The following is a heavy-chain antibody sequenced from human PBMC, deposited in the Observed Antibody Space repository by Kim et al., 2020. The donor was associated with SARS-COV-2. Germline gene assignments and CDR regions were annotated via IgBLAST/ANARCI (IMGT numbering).Heavy chain of an antibody. CDR1: GVSIISYY. CDR2: IYYSGST. CDR3: ARDSSSSPYYYGMDV. J-gene: IGHJ6*02. V-gene: IGHV4-59*01. D-gene: IGHD6-13*01. Sequence: SAPLSLTCTVSGVSIISYYWSWIRQPPGKGLEWIGYIYYSGSTNSNPSLKSRVTISVDTSKNQFSLKLSSVTAADTAVYYCARDSSSSPYYYGMDVWGQGTTVTVSS.